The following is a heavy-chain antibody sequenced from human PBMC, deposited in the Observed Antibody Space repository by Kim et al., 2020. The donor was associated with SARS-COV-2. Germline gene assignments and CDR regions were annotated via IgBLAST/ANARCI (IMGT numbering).Heavy chain of an antibody. CDR3: STYASRSRYFDL. V-gene: IGHV1-24*01. Sequence: ASVKVSCKVSGHTLTQLSMHWVRQAPGKGLEWMGGFDPEYGETIDEQKLQDRLTMTEDTAADTGYMELRSLTSEDTAMYFCSTYASRSRYFDLWGQGTLV. CDR1: GHTLTQLS. D-gene: IGHD3-10*01. CDR2: FDPEYGET. J-gene: IGHJ4*02.